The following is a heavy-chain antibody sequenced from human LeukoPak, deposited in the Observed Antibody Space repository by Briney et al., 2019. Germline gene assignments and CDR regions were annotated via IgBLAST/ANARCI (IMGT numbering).Heavy chain of an antibody. J-gene: IGHJ4*02. CDR3: ARGGDSKHLVN. CDR1: GGSISSYY. V-gene: IGHV4-59*01. D-gene: IGHD3-3*02. Sequence: SETLSLTCTVSGGSISSYYWRWIRQPPGKGLEWIGYIYYSGSTNYNPSLKSRVTISVDTSKSQFSLNLSSLTAADTAVYYCARGGDSKHLVNWGQGTLVTVSS. CDR2: IYYSGST.